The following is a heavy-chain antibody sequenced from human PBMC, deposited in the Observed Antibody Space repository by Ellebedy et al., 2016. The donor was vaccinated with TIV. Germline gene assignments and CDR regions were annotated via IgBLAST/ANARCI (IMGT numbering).Heavy chain of an antibody. CDR1: GFTFSDYY. CDR2: ISNSRTYT. V-gene: IGHV3-11*06. Sequence: GESLKISCAASGFTFSDYYMSWIRQAPGRGLEWVSYISNSRTYTNYSDSVKGRFTISRDNAKNSLYLQMNSLRAEDTAVYYCARNGYEYVWGSYHNDYWGQGTLVTVSS. D-gene: IGHD3-16*02. CDR3: ARNGYEYVWGSYHNDY. J-gene: IGHJ4*02.